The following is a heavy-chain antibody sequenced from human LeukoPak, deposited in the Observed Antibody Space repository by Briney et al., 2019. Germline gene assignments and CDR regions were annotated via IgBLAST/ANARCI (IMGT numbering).Heavy chain of an antibody. Sequence: PGRSLRLSCAASGFTFSSYAMHWVRQAPGKGLEWVAVISYDGSNKYYADSVKGRFTISRDNAKNSLYLHMNSLRTEDTALYYCAKDSRPDVPGESFDYWGQGTQVTVSS. CDR2: ISYDGSNK. CDR3: AKDSRPDVPGESFDY. V-gene: IGHV3-30-3*01. J-gene: IGHJ4*02. CDR1: GFTFSSYA. D-gene: IGHD1-14*01.